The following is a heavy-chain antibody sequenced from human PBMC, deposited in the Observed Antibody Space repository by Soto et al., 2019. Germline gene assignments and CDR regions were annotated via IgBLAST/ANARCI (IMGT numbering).Heavy chain of an antibody. CDR1: GYSFTSYW. Sequence: GESLKISCKGSGYSFTSYWISWVRQQPGKGLEWMGRIDPSDSYTNYSPSFQGHVTISADKSISTAYLQWSSLKASDTAMYYCARLGRTYGSGSEFDPWGQGTLVTVS. CDR2: IDPSDSYT. J-gene: IGHJ5*02. V-gene: IGHV5-10-1*01. CDR3: ARLGRTYGSGSEFDP. D-gene: IGHD3-10*01.